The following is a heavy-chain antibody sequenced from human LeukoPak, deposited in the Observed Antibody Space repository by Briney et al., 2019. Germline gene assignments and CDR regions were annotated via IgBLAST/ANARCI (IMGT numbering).Heavy chain of an antibody. V-gene: IGHV3-21*04. CDR2: ISSSRSYI. Sequence: GGSLRLSCAASGFTFSRDTMNWVRQAPGKGLEWVSSISSSRSYIYYADSVKGRFTISRDNAKNSLYLQMNSLRAEDTAVYYCAKESGWFGELLSYWGQGTLVTVSS. J-gene: IGHJ4*02. CDR3: AKESGWFGELLSY. D-gene: IGHD3-10*01. CDR1: GFTFSRDT.